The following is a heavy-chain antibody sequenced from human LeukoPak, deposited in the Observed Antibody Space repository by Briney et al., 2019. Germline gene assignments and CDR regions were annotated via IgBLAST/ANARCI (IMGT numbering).Heavy chain of an antibody. CDR2: IKSKTDGGTT. CDR1: GFTLSNYW. D-gene: IGHD6-13*01. CDR3: TTPGYSSSWANFDY. Sequence: GGSLRLSCAASGFTLSNYWMHWVRQAPGKGLEWVGRIKSKTDGGTTDYAAPVKGRFTISRDDSKNTLYLQMNSLKTEDTAVYYCTTPGYSSSWANFDYWGQGTLVTVSS. J-gene: IGHJ4*02. V-gene: IGHV3-15*07.